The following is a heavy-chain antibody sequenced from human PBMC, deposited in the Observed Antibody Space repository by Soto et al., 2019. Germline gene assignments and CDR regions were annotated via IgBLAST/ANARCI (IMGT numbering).Heavy chain of an antibody. CDR1: GGSISSSSYY. J-gene: IGHJ3*02. CDR2: IYYSGST. V-gene: IGHV4-39*01. D-gene: IGHD2-15*01. CDR3: ASRPYLSVLVNAFDI. Sequence: QLQLQESGPGLVKPSETLSLTCTVSGGSISSSSYYWGWIRQPPGKGLEWIGSIYYSGSTYYNPSLKSRVTISVDTSKNQFSLKLSSVTAADTAVYYCASRPYLSVLVNAFDIWGQGTMVTVSS.